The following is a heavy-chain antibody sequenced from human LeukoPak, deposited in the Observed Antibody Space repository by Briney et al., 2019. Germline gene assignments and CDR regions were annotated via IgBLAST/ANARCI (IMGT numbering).Heavy chain of an antibody. CDR3: AGVRHDYGDYGAFDI. V-gene: IGHV1-69*05. Sequence: GAAVKVSCKASGGTFSSYAISWVRQAPGQGLEWMGGIIPIFGTANYAQKFQGRVTITTDESTSTASMELSSLRSEDTAVYYCAGVRHDYGDYGAFDIWGQGTMVTVSS. J-gene: IGHJ3*02. CDR2: IIPIFGTA. CDR1: GGTFSSYA. D-gene: IGHD4-17*01.